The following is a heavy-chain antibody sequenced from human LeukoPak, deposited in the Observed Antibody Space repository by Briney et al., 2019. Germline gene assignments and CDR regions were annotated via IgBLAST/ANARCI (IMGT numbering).Heavy chain of an antibody. Sequence: GGSLRLSCAASGFTVSSNYMSWVRQAPGKGLEWASVIYSGGSTYYADSVKGRFTISRDNSKNTLYLQMNSLRAEDTAVYYCARDSSSGVGWFDPWGQGTPVTVSS. D-gene: IGHD6-25*01. CDR3: ARDSSSGVGWFDP. V-gene: IGHV3-53*01. CDR2: IYSGGST. J-gene: IGHJ5*02. CDR1: GFTVSSNY.